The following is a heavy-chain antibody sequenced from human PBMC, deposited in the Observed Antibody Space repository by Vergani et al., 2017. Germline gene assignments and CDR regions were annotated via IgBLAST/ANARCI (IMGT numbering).Heavy chain of an antibody. Sequence: EVQLVESGGGLVQPGGSLRLSCAASGFTVSSNYMSWVRQAPGKGLEWVSVISGSGGSTYYADSVKGRFTISRDNSKNTLYLQMNSLRAEDTAVYYCANHDNWNYAGAFDYWGQGTLVTVSS. CDR1: GFTVSSNY. J-gene: IGHJ4*02. D-gene: IGHD1-7*01. CDR3: ANHDNWNYAGAFDY. V-gene: IGHV3-23*04. CDR2: ISGSGGST.